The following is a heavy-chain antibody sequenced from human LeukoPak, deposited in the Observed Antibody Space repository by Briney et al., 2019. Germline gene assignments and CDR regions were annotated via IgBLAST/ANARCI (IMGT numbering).Heavy chain of an antibody. CDR2: VSSTGAT. J-gene: IGHJ4*02. Sequence: SETLSLTCAVSGGSMNSYYWTWIRQPPGKGLNSIGDVSSTGATNYNPSLKSRFTMSVDTAKNQFALKLTPVTASDTAVYYCARQADYGDHGFDYWGQGTLATVSS. CDR1: GGSMNSYY. D-gene: IGHD4/OR15-4a*01. CDR3: ARQADYGDHGFDY. V-gene: IGHV4-59*08.